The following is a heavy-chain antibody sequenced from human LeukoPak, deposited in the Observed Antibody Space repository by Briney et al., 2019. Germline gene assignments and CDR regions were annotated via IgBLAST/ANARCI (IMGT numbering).Heavy chain of an antibody. CDR3: ARAYDSSGFPLFDY. J-gene: IGHJ4*02. D-gene: IGHD3-22*01. Sequence: SQTLSLTCTVSGGSISSGDYYWSWIRQPPGKGLEWIGYIYYSGSTYYNPSLKSRVSISVDTSKNQFSLKLSSVTATDTAVYYCARAYDSSGFPLFDYWGQGALVTVSS. V-gene: IGHV4-30-4*01. CDR1: GGSISSGDYY. CDR2: IYYSGST.